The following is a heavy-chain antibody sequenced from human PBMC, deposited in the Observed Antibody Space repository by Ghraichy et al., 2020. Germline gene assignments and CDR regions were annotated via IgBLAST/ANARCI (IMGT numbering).Heavy chain of an antibody. CDR3: ARGLQDMYSLLQGEDIGDGFYLYY. CDR1: GGSINNYF. J-gene: IGHJ4*02. CDR2: MYYSGGS. Sequence: SQTLSLTCSVSGGSINNYFWSWIRQSPGKGLEWIGYMYYSGGSSYNPSLKSRVTISVDTSKNHFSLNLRSVTAADTAVYYCARGLQDMYSLLQGEDIGDGFYLYYWGQGILVTVSS. V-gene: IGHV4-59*01. D-gene: IGHD2-21*02.